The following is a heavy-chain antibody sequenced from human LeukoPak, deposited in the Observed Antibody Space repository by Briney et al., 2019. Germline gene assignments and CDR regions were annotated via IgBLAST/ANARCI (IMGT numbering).Heavy chain of an antibody. J-gene: IGHJ3*02. V-gene: IGHV3-21*01. D-gene: IGHD2-21*02. CDR1: GFTFSSYS. CDR2: ISSSSSYI. CDR3: ASVVVTAEDAFDI. Sequence: GGSLRLSCAASGFTFSSYSMNWVRQAPGKGLEWVSSISSSSSYIYYADSVKGRFTISRDNAKNSLYLQMNSLRAEDTAVYYCASVVVTAEDAFDIWGQGTMVTVSS.